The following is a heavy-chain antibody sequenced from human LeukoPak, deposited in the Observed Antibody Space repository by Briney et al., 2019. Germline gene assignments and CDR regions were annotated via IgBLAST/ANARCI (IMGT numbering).Heavy chain of an antibody. Sequence: SETLSLTSTVSGGSISSYYWSWIRQPPGKGLEWIGYIYYSGSTNYNPSLKSRVTISVDTSKNQFSLKLSSVTAADTAVYYCARLGGTTWFDYWGQGTLVTVS. V-gene: IGHV4-59*08. CDR1: GGSISSYY. CDR3: ARLGGTTWFDY. D-gene: IGHD2/OR15-2a*01. J-gene: IGHJ4*02. CDR2: IYYSGST.